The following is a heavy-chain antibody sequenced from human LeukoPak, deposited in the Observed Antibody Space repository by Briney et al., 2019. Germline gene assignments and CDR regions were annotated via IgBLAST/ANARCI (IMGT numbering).Heavy chain of an antibody. CDR1: GGSFSGYY. V-gene: IGHV4-34*01. D-gene: IGHD3-3*01. CDR2: INHSGST. Sequence: SETLSLTCAVYGGSFSGYYWSSIRQPPGKGLEWIGEINHSGSTNYNPSLKSRVTISVDTSKNQFSLKLSSVTAADTAVYYCARVVGGLLFRPFSNWFDPWGQRTLVTVSS. J-gene: IGHJ5*02. CDR3: ARVVGGLLFRPFSNWFDP.